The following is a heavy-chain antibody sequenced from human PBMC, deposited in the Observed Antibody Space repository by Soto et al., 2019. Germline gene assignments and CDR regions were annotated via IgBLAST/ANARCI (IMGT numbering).Heavy chain of an antibody. CDR3: ARHTTVHPEPLASDYYGMEV. V-gene: IGHV5-51*01. J-gene: IGHJ6*01. CDR1: GYSFTSYW. D-gene: IGHD4-4*01. CDR2: IYPCDSDT. Sequence: GESLKISCKGSGYSFTSYWIGWVRQMAGKGLEWMGIIYPCDSDTRYSPSFQGQVTISADKYISTAYLQWSSLKASDTAMYYCARHTTVHPEPLASDYYGMEVWGQGTPVTVSS.